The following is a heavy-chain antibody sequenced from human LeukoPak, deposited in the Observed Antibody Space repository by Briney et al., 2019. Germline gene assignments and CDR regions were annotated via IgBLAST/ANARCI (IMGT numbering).Heavy chain of an antibody. Sequence: GGSLRLSRAASGFTFSSYSMNWVRQAPGKGLEWVSSISSSSSYIYYADSVKGRFTISRDNAKNSLYLQMNSLRAEDTAVYYCARDLIGCSSTSCPLSWGQGTLVTVSS. J-gene: IGHJ4*02. CDR1: GFTFSSYS. CDR3: ARDLIGCSSTSCPLS. D-gene: IGHD2-2*01. CDR2: ISSSSSYI. V-gene: IGHV3-21*01.